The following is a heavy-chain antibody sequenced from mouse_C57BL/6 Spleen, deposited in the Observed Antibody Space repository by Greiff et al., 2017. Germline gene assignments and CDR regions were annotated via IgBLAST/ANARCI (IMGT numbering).Heavy chain of an antibody. D-gene: IGHD3-2*02. V-gene: IGHV1-69*01. Sequence: QVQLQQPGAELVMPGASVKLSCKASGYTFTSYWMHWVKQRPGQGLEWIGEIEPSDSYTNYNQKFKGKSTLTVDKSSSTAYMQLSSLTSEDSAVYYCARRGAQALYYFDYWGQGTTLTVSS. CDR1: GYTFTSYW. CDR3: ARRGAQALYYFDY. CDR2: IEPSDSYT. J-gene: IGHJ2*01.